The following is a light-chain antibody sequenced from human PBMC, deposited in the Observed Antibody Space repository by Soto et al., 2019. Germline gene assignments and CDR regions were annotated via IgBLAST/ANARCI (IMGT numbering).Light chain of an antibody. CDR1: QSVSSTY. CDR3: QQYGSSRQGFT. V-gene: IGKV3-20*01. CDR2: GAS. J-gene: IGKJ2*01. Sequence: DIELTQSPGTLSLSPGERATLSCRASQSVSSTYLAWYQQKPGQAPRLLIYGASSRATGIPDRFSGSGSGTDFTLTISSLGPEDFAVYYCQQYGSSRQGFTFGQGTKLEIK.